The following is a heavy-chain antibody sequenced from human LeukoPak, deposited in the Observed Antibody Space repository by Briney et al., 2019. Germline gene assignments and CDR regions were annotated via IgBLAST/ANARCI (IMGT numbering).Heavy chain of an antibody. CDR3: AKDHSTVVTAYFDY. CDR1: GFTFSSYA. D-gene: IGHD4-23*01. V-gene: IGHV3-23*01. Sequence: GGPLRLSCAASGFTFSSYAMSWVRQAPAKGLEWVSALSGSGGSTYYADSVKGRFTISRDNSKNTLYLQMNSLRAEDTAVYYCAKDHSTVVTAYFDYWGQGTLVTVSS. J-gene: IGHJ4*02. CDR2: LSGSGGST.